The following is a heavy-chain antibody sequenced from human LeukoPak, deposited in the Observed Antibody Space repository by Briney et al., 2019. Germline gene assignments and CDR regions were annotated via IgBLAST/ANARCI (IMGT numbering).Heavy chain of an antibody. CDR3: ARDLLLMVYAPPYYYYGMDV. J-gene: IGHJ6*02. V-gene: IGHV1-3*01. CDR1: GYTFTSYY. CDR2: INAGNGNT. Sequence: ASVKVSCKASGYTFTSYYMHWVRQAPGQRLEWMGWINAGNGNTKYSQKFQGRVTITRDTSASTAYMELSSLRSEDTAVYYCARDLLLMVYAPPYYYYGMDVWGQGTTVTVSS. D-gene: IGHD2-8*01.